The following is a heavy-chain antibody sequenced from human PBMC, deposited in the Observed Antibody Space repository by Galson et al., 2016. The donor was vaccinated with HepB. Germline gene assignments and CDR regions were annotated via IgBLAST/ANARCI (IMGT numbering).Heavy chain of an antibody. J-gene: IGHJ2*01. Sequence: SLRLPCAASGFPFSPFDVHWVRQAPGKGLEWVAYLCFDGTRQHYAKSVKGRFTISRDNSKNTLYLQMNSLRVEDAAVYYCATEGSETAFDLWGRGTLVTVS. V-gene: IGHV3-33*01. CDR2: LCFDGTRQ. CDR3: ATEGSETAFDL. CDR1: GFPFSPFD.